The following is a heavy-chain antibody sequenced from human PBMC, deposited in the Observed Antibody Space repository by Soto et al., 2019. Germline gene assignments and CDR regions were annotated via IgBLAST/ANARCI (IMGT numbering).Heavy chain of an antibody. CDR3: ASEYSTGNSCYSRIFDY. D-gene: IGHD4-4*01. CDR1: GFTFSRYS. Sequence: PGGSLRLSCEGSGFTFSRYSMNWVRQAPGKGLEWVASISSTSTYIYYGDFVKGRFSIARDNAKNSLYLQMDSLRDEDTALYYCASEYSTGNSCYSRIFDYWGQGTLVTVSS. J-gene: IGHJ4*02. V-gene: IGHV3-21*01. CDR2: ISSTSTYI.